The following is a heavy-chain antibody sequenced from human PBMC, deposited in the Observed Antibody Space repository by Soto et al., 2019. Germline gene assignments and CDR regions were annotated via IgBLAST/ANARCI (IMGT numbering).Heavy chain of an antibody. D-gene: IGHD2-21*01. V-gene: IGHV3-48*01. CDR3: ARRCGGDCYSGINP. CDR2: ISSSSSTI. J-gene: IGHJ5*02. Sequence: EVQLVESGGGLVRPGGSLRLSCAASGFTFSSYSMNWVRQAPGKGLEWVSYISSSSSTIYYADSVKGRFTISRDNAKNSLFLQMKSLRAEDTAVYYCARRCGGDCYSGINPWGQGTLVTVSS. CDR1: GFTFSSYS.